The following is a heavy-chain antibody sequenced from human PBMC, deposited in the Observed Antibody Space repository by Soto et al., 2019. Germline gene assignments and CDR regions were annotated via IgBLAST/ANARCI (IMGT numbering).Heavy chain of an antibody. J-gene: IGHJ4*01. V-gene: IGHV1-2*02. CDR1: GYTFTAYY. D-gene: IGHD6-13*01. CDR3: ARVHYSSSWYN. Sequence: GASVKVSCKASGYTFTAYYIHWVRQAPGQGLEWMGWINPNGGGTNYARRFQGRVTMTRDTSLSTAYMELTRLRSDDTAIYYCARVHYSSSWYNWGHGTRVTVSA. CDR2: INPNGGGT.